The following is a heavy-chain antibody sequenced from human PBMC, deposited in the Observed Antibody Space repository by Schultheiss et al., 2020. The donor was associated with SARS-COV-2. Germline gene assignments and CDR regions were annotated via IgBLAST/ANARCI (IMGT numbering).Heavy chain of an antibody. CDR1: GFTFSSHT. D-gene: IGHD3-22*01. CDR2: ISSHSTFT. J-gene: IGHJ4*02. V-gene: IGHV3-21*04. CDR3: ARGVAYYDSSGYVDY. Sequence: GGSLRLSCAASGFTFSSHTMNWIRQAPGKGLEWVASISSHSTFTYSADSVRGRFTISRDNAKNSLYLQMNSLRAEDTAVYYCARGVAYYDSSGYVDYWGQGTLFTVSS.